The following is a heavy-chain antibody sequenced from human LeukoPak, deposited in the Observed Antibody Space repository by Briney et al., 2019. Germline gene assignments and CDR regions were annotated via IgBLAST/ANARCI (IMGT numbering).Heavy chain of an antibody. CDR3: AKVSRTETTSYYFDY. CDR2: INDNGGGT. D-gene: IGHD3/OR15-3a*01. CDR1: GFTFSSYA. V-gene: IGHV3-23*01. Sequence: GGSLRLSCAASGFTFSSYAMSWVRQAPGMGLEWVSTINDNGGGTYYADSVKGLFTISRDNSRNTLYLQMNSLRAEDTAVYYCAKVSRTETTSYYFDYWGQGTLVTVSS. J-gene: IGHJ4*02.